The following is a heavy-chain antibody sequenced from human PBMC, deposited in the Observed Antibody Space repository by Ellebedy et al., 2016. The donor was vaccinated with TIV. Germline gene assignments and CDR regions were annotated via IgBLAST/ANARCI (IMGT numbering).Heavy chain of an antibody. Sequence: SLKISCAASGFTFDDYAMHWVRQAPGKGLEWVSGISWNSGSIGYADSVKGRFTISRDNSQNTLYLQMNSLRAEDTAVYYCAKSNGYDFWSGRNWFDPWGQGTLVTVSS. D-gene: IGHD3-3*01. CDR1: GFTFDDYA. J-gene: IGHJ5*02. CDR3: AKSNGYDFWSGRNWFDP. V-gene: IGHV3-9*01. CDR2: ISWNSGSI.